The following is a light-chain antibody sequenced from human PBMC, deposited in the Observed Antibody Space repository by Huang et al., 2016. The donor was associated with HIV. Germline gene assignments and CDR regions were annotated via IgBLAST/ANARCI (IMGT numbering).Light chain of an antibody. Sequence: DIQMTQSPSSLSASVGDRVTITCRAIQSISSYLNWYQQKPGKAPKVLIYAASSVQSGVPSRFSDSGSGTDFTLTISSLQPEDFATYYCQQSYSTPYTFGQGTKLEIK. CDR2: AAS. CDR1: QSISSY. CDR3: QQSYSTPYT. V-gene: IGKV1-39*01. J-gene: IGKJ2*01.